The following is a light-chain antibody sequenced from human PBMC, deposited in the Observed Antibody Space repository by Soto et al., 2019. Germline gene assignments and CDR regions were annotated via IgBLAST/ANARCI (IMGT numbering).Light chain of an antibody. CDR1: QSVSSY. Sequence: EIVLTQSPAPLSLSPGERATLSCRASQSVSSYLAWYQQKPGQAPRLLIYDASNRATGIPARFSGSGSGTDFTLTISSLEPEDFAVYYCQQRSNWPPRFTFGPGTKVDI. V-gene: IGKV3-11*01. CDR2: DAS. J-gene: IGKJ3*01. CDR3: QQRSNWPPRFT.